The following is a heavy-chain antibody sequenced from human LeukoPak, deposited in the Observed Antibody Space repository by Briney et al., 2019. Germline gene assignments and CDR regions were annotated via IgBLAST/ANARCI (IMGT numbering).Heavy chain of an antibody. J-gene: IGHJ4*02. D-gene: IGHD6-13*01. CDR1: GYTFTSYG. Sequence: ASVKVFCKASGYTFTSYGFNWVRQAPGHGLEWVGWISGYNGNTNYAQKFQGRVTLTTDTSTTTAYMELRRLTSGDTAVYYCARGLAEQQLVVDYWGQGTLVTVSS. V-gene: IGHV1-18*04. CDR3: ARGLAEQQLVVDY. CDR2: ISGYNGNT.